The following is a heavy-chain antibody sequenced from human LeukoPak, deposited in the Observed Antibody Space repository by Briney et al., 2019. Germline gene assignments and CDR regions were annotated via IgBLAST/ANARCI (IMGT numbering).Heavy chain of an antibody. J-gene: IGHJ4*02. CDR2: IYYSGST. Sequence: SETLSLTCIVSGGSISSITYYWDWIRQPPGKGLERIGSIYYSGSTYNNPSLKSRVTISVDTSKNQFSLKLSSVTAADTAVYYCASRYCGGGSCYRDYWGQGTLVTVSS. V-gene: IGHV4-39*01. D-gene: IGHD2-15*01. CDR1: GGSISSITYY. CDR3: ASRYCGGGSCYRDY.